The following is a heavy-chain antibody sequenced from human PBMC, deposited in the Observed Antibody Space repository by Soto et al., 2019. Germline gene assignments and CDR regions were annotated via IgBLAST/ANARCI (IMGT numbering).Heavy chain of an antibody. J-gene: IGHJ4*02. V-gene: IGHV3-48*02. CDR2: ISSSSSTI. CDR3: ARGLYYYDSSGYWGY. CDR1: GFTFRNYG. D-gene: IGHD3-22*01. Sequence: PGGSLRLSCAASGFTFRNYGMNWVRQAPGKGLEWVSYISSSSSTIYYADSVKGRFTISRDNAKNSLYLQMNSLRDEDTAVYYCARGLYYYDSSGYWGYWGQGTLVTVSS.